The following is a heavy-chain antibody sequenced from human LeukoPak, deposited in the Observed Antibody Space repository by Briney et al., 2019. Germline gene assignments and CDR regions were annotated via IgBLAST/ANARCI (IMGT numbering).Heavy chain of an antibody. Sequence: SETLSLTCPVSGYSISSGYYWGWIRQPPGKGLEWIGSIYHSGSTYYNPSLKSRVTISVDTSKNQFSLKLSSVTAADTAVYYCARVRVVGSSGWYKDWGQGTLVTVSS. V-gene: IGHV4-38-2*02. D-gene: IGHD6-19*01. CDR3: ARVRVVGSSGWYKD. CDR1: GYSISSGYY. J-gene: IGHJ4*02. CDR2: IYHSGST.